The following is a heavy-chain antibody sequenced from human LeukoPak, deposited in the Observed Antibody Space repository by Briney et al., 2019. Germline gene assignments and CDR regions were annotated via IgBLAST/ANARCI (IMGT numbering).Heavy chain of an antibody. J-gene: IGHJ3*02. CDR1: GGSFSGYY. D-gene: IGHD2-15*01. CDR3: ARVPLGGGSLGAFDI. Sequence: PSETLSLTCAVYGGSFSGYYWSWIRQPPGKGLEWIGEINHSGSTNYNPSLKSRVTISVDTSKNQFSLKLSSVTAADTAVYYCARVPLGGGSLGAFDIWGQGTMVTVSS. CDR2: INHSGST. V-gene: IGHV4-34*01.